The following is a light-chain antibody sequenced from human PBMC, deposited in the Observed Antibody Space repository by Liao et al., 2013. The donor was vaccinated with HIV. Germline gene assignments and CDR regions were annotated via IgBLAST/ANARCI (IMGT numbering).Light chain of an antibody. V-gene: IGLV3-21*04. Sequence: SYVLTQPPSVSVAPEETATITCGGDNIGRKTVHWYQQKPGQAPLLVIYYDTDRPSGVPERFSGSNSGNTATLTISRVEAGDEADYSCQVWDGNTNHWVFGGGTKLTVL. CDR3: QVWDGNTNHWV. CDR1: NIGRKT. CDR2: YDT. J-gene: IGLJ3*02.